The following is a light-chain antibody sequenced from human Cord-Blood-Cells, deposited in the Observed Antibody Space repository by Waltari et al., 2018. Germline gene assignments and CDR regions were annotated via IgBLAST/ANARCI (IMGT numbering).Light chain of an antibody. J-gene: IGLJ1*01. CDR2: EGS. Sequence: QSALTQPASASGSPGPSITILCTGTSSDVGSYNLVSWYQQHPGKAPKLMIYEGSKRPSGVSNRFSGSKSGNTASLTISGLQAEDEADYYCCSYAGSSTYVFGTGTKVTVL. V-gene: IGLV2-23*01. CDR1: SSDVGSYNL. CDR3: CSYAGSSTYV.